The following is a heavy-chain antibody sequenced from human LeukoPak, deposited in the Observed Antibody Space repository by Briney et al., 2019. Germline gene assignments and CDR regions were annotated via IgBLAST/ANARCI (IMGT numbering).Heavy chain of an antibody. D-gene: IGHD5-24*01. V-gene: IGHV1-69*13. J-gene: IGHJ4*02. CDR3: TRGDGYNWYYFDY. CDR1: GGTFSSYA. Sequence: ASVKVSCKASGGTFSSYAISWVRQAPGQGLEWMGGIIPIFGTANYAQKFQGRVTITADESTSTAYMELSSLRSEDTAVYYCTRGDGYNWYYFDYWGQGTLVTVSS. CDR2: IIPIFGTA.